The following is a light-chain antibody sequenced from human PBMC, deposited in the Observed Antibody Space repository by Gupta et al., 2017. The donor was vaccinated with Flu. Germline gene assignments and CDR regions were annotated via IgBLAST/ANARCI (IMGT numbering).Light chain of an antibody. CDR3: NAYTSTKNWV. V-gene: IGLV2-14*01. CDR1: SSDVGGYNY. Sequence: QSALTQPASVSGSAGQSITISCTGSSSDVGGYNYVSWYQQHPGKAPRLMIYEVSSRPSGVSYRFSGSKSGNTASLTISGRQAEDEADYYCNAYTSTKNWVFGGGTKLTVL. J-gene: IGLJ3*02. CDR2: EVS.